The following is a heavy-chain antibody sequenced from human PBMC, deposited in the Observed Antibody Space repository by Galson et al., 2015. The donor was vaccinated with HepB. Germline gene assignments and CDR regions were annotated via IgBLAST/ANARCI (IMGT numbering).Heavy chain of an antibody. D-gene: IGHD2-2*01. CDR1: GYTLTELS. V-gene: IGHV1-24*01. J-gene: IGHJ3*01. CDR3: ATSGLRVVAGAFDF. Sequence: SVKVSCKVSGYTLTELSMHWVRQAPGKGLEWMGGFDPEDGETIYAQKFQGRVTMTEDTSTDTAYMELSSLGSEDTAVYYCATSGLRVVAGAFDFWGQGTMVTVSS. CDR2: FDPEDGET.